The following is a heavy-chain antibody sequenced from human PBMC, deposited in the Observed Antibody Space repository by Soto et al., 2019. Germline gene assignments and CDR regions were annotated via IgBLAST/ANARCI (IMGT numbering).Heavy chain of an antibody. CDR2: VSTYSEHT. CDR1: GYIFNSVG. D-gene: IGHD1-1*01. V-gene: IGHV1-18*04. Sequence: QLVQSGDEVKKPGASVKVSCRASGYIFNSVGISWLRQVPGQGLEWMGWVSTYSEHTKSVQKFQDRVTLTADTSTSTVYMELRSVRSDDTAVYYGARDLNCDNVVGFGSWGEGTLVTVSS. CDR3: ARDLNCDNVVGFGS. J-gene: IGHJ4*02.